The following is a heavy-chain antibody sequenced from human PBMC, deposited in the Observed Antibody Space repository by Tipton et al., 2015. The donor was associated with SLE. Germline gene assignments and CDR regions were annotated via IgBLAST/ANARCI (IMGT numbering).Heavy chain of an antibody. D-gene: IGHD3-3*01. CDR3: ASSATYYDFWSGYYNPFGWFDP. CDR2: INHSGST. V-gene: IGHV4-34*01. Sequence: LSLTCAVYGGSFSGYYWRCIRQPPGKGLEGLGEINHSGSTNYNPSLKSRVTISVDTSKNQFSLKLSSGTAADTAVYYCASSATYYDFWSGYYNPFGWFDPWGQGTLVTVSS. J-gene: IGHJ5*02. CDR1: GGSFSGYY.